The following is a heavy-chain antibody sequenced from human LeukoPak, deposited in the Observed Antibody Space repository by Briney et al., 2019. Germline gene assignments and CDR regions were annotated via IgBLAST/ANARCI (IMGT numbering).Heavy chain of an antibody. CDR3: AKENRYCSGGSCYSGSFDY. V-gene: IGHV3-9*01. J-gene: IGHJ4*02. CDR1: GFTFADYA. CDR2: ISWNSGSI. Sequence: GGSLRLSCAASGFTFADYAMHWVRQAPGKGLEWVSGISWNSGSIGYADSVKGRFTISRDNAKNSLYLQMNSLRAEDTALYYCAKENRYCSGGSCYSGSFDYWGQGTLVTVSS. D-gene: IGHD2-15*01.